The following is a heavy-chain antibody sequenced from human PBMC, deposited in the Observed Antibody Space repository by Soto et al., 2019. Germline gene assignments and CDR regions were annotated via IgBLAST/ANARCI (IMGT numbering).Heavy chain of an antibody. CDR1: GFTFSSYA. CDR2: ISGSGGST. CDR3: AKDPTYYYDSSGSPLDAFDI. J-gene: IGHJ3*02. V-gene: IGHV3-23*01. Sequence: EVQLLESGGGLVQPGGSLRLSCAASGFTFSSYAMSWVRQAPGKGLEWVSAISGSGGSTYYADSVKGRFTISRDNSKNTLYLQMNSLRAEDTAVYYCAKDPTYYYDSSGSPLDAFDIWGQGTMVTVSS. D-gene: IGHD3-22*01.